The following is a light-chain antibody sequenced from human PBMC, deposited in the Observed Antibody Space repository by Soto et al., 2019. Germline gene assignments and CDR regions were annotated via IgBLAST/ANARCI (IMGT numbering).Light chain of an antibody. V-gene: IGKV1-5*03. CDR2: KAS. J-gene: IGKJ1*01. CDR1: QSISSW. CDR3: QQYNSYSPWT. Sequence: DIQMTQSPSTLSASVGDRVTITCRASQSISSWLAWYQQKPGKAPKLLIYKASSLESGVPSRFSDSGCGTEFTLTISSLQPDDFATYYCQQYNSYSPWTFGQGTKVEIK.